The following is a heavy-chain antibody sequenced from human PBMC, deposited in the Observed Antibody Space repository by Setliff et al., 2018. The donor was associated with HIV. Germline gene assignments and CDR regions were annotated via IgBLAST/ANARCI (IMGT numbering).Heavy chain of an antibody. CDR1: GYTLIELS. CDR3: ARGRSLVRGSGSPEYYYMDV. V-gene: IGHV1-24*01. CDR2: FDPEDGEA. J-gene: IGHJ6*03. Sequence: GASVKVSCKLSGYTLIELSMHWVRQAPGEGLEWMGGFDPEDGEAVYAQKFEGRVTMTEDTSTDTAFMELSSLRSEDTAVYYCARGRSLVRGSGSPEYYYMDVWGKGTTVTVSS. D-gene: IGHD3-10*01.